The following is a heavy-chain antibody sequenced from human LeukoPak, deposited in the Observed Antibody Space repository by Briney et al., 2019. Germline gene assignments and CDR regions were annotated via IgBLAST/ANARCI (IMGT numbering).Heavy chain of an antibody. CDR3: AREQAARAIDY. CDR2: ISAYNGNT. CDR1: GYTFTSYG. V-gene: IGHV1-18*01. J-gene: IGHJ4*02. Sequence: ASVKVSCKASGYTFTSYGISWVRQASGQGLEWMGWISAYNGNTNYAQKLQGRATMTTDTSTSTAYMELRSLRSDDTAAYYCAREQAARAIDYWGQGTLVTVSS. D-gene: IGHD2-15*01.